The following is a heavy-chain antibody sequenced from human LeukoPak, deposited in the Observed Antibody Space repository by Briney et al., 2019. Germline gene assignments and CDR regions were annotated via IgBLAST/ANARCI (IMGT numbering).Heavy chain of an antibody. CDR3: AKEGGYSYGREFDY. V-gene: IGHV3-23*01. D-gene: IGHD5-18*01. Sequence: GGSLRLSCAASGFTFSSYSMNWVRQAPGKGLEWVSAISGSGGSTYYADSVKGRFTISRDNSKNTLYLQMNSLRAEDTAVYYCAKEGGYSYGREFDYWGQGTLVTVSS. CDR2: ISGSGGST. J-gene: IGHJ4*02. CDR1: GFTFSSYS.